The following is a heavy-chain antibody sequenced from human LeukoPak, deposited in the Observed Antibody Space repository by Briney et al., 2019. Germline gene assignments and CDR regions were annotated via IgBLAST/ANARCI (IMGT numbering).Heavy chain of an antibody. V-gene: IGHV4-39*07. J-gene: IGHJ4*02. D-gene: IGHD6-13*01. Sequence: SETLSLTCTASGGSISSSSFYWGWIRQSPGKGLEWIGSVYFSGGTFYTPSLKSRLSISMDASKNEFSLTLTSVTAADTAMYFCARRLGSSWFDYWGQGTVVTVSS. CDR2: VYFSGGT. CDR1: GGSISSSSFY. CDR3: ARRLGSSWFDY.